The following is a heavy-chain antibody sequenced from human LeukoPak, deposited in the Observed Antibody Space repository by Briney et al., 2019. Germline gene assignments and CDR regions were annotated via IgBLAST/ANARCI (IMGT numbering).Heavy chain of an antibody. V-gene: IGHV3-7*01. D-gene: IGHD4-23*01. Sequence: GGSLRLSCVASGFTFSDYYMTWVRQPPGKGLEWVANIKQDGSERYYVDSVKGRFTISRDNAKNSLFLQMNSLRAEDTAVYYCAREVTPYYWGQGTLVTVSS. CDR2: IKQDGSER. CDR3: AREVTPYY. J-gene: IGHJ4*02. CDR1: GFTFSDYY.